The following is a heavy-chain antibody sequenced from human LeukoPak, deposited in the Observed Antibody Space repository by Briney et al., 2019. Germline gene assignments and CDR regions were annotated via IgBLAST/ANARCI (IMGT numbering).Heavy chain of an antibody. CDR2: ISAYNGNT. CDR1: GYTFTSYG. CDR3: ARVPLDDFWSGYYPLAY. Sequence: GASVKVSCKASGYTFTSYGISWVRQAPGQGLEWMGWISAYNGNTNYAQKLQGRVTMTTDTSTSTAYMELRRLRSDDTAVYYCARVPLDDFWSGYYPLAYWGQGTLVTVSS. V-gene: IGHV1-18*01. J-gene: IGHJ4*02. D-gene: IGHD3-3*01.